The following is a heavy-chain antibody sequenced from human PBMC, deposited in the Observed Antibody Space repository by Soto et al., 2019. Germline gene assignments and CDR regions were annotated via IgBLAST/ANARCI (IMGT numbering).Heavy chain of an antibody. V-gene: IGHV4-34*01. CDR1: GGSLSGYY. CDR2: INHSGST. D-gene: IGHD6-6*01. Sequence: SETLSLTCAVYGGSLSGYYWSWIRQPPGKGLEWIGEINHSGSTNYNPSLKSRVTISVDTSKNQFSLKLSSVTAADTAVYYCARHSKYSSSSLYYFDYWGQGTLVTVSS. CDR3: ARHSKYSSSSLYYFDY. J-gene: IGHJ4*02.